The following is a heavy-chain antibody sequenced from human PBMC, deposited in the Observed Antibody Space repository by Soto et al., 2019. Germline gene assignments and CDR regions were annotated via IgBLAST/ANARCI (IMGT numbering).Heavy chain of an antibody. CDR1: GFTFSSYG. CDR2: IWYDGSNK. Sequence: QVQLVESGGGVVQPGRSLRLSCAAPGFTFSSYGMHWVRQAPGKGLEWVAVIWYDGSNKYYADSVKGRFTISRDNSKNTLYLQMNSLRAEDTAVYYCARGVLYGSGFFSDYWGQGTLVTVSS. CDR3: ARGVLYGSGFFSDY. D-gene: IGHD3-10*01. J-gene: IGHJ4*02. V-gene: IGHV3-33*01.